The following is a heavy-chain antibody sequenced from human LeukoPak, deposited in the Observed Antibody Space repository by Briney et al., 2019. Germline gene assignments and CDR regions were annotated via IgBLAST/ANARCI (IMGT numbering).Heavy chain of an antibody. CDR2: IYTSGST. D-gene: IGHD6-13*01. CDR3: ARDSLIAAAASFDY. Sequence: PSETLSLTCTVSGGSISSYYWSWIRQPAGKGLEYIGRIYTSGSTNYNPSLKSRVTMSVDTSKNQFSLKLSSVTAADTAVYYCARDSLIAAAASFDYWGQGTLVTVSS. J-gene: IGHJ4*02. CDR1: GGSISSYY. V-gene: IGHV4-4*07.